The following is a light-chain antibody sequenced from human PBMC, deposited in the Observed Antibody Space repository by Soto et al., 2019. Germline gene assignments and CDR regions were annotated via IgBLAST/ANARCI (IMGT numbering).Light chain of an antibody. CDR2: STN. CDR1: SSNIGSNI. V-gene: IGLV1-44*01. CDR3: AAWDDRLNGLV. J-gene: IGLJ3*02. Sequence: QSVLTQSPSASGTPGQRVIISCSGFSSNIGSNIVNWYQHLPGTSPKLLIYSTNQRPSGVPDRFSGSKSGTSASLAISGLQSEDEADYFCAAWDDRLNGLVFGGGTKLTVL.